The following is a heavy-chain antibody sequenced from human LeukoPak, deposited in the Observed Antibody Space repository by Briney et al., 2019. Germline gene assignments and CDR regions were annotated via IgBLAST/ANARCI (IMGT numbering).Heavy chain of an antibody. Sequence: PSETLSLTCAVYGGSFSGYYWSWIRQPPGKELEWIGEINHSGSTNYNPSLKSRVTISVDTSKNQFSLKLSSVTAADTAVYYCARRRYYYYGMDVWGQGTTVTVSS. V-gene: IGHV4-34*01. CDR3: ARRRYYYYGMDV. J-gene: IGHJ6*02. CDR1: GGSFSGYY. CDR2: INHSGST.